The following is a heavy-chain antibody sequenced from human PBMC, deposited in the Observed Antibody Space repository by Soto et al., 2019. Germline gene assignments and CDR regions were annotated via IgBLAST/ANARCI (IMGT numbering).Heavy chain of an antibody. D-gene: IGHD3-3*01. CDR3: ARAYYVICRGYPHTWFGP. CDR2: INPNSGDT. V-gene: IGHV1-2*04. J-gene: IGHJ5*02. CDR1: GYTFTGYY. Sequence: ASVKVSCKASGYTFTGYYIHWVRQAPGQGLEWLGWINPNSGDTNYAQKFQGWVTMTRDTSISTAYMELSRLRSDDTAVYYCARAYYVICRGYPHTWFGPWGKATLVSVAS.